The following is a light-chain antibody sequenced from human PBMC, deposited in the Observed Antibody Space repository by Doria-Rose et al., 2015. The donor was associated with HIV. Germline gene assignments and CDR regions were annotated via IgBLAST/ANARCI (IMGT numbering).Light chain of an antibody. V-gene: IGLV2-14*03. Sequence: QSALIQPASVSGSPGQPITISCTGTSSDVGGFGYVSWYQQHPGKAPKLMIYDVSNRPSGVSNRFSGSKSGDTASLIISGLQAEDEADYYCNSYTTSSTHNYVFGTGTKVTVL. CDR1: SSDVGGFGY. CDR3: NSYTTSSTHNYV. J-gene: IGLJ1*01. CDR2: DVS.